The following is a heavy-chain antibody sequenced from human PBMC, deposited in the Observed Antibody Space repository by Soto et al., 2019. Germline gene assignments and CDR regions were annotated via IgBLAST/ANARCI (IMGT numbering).Heavy chain of an antibody. CDR1: GGSISSGYYY. CDR3: ARNPLWFGEDYYYGIDV. CDR2: IYYSGNT. Sequence: SETLSLTCTVSGGSISSGYYYWSWIRQPPGKGLEWIGNIYYSGNTYYNPSLKSRVTISVDTSKNQFSLKLSSVTAADTAVYYCARNPLWFGEDYYYGIDVWGQGTTVTVSS. J-gene: IGHJ6*02. D-gene: IGHD3-10*01. V-gene: IGHV4-30-4*02.